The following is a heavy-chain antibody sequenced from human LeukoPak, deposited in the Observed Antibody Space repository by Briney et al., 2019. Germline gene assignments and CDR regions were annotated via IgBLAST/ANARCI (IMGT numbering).Heavy chain of an antibody. J-gene: IGHJ4*02. V-gene: IGHV1-2*02. CDR1: GYTFTGHY. CDR3: ARAFYGDYDY. Sequence: GASVKVSCKASGYTFTGHYMHWVRQAPGQGLEWMGWINPNSGGTNYAQKLQGRVTMTRDTSISTAYMELSRLRSDDTAVYYCARAFYGDYDYWGQGTLVTVSS. D-gene: IGHD4-17*01. CDR2: INPNSGGT.